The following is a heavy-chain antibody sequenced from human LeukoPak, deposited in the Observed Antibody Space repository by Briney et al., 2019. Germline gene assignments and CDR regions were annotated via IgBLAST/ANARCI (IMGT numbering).Heavy chain of an antibody. CDR3: ARGGGAGTMEFDY. D-gene: IGHD1-7*01. CDR2: IIPIFGTA. CDR1: GGTFSSYA. V-gene: IGHV1-69*13. Sequence: SVKISCKASGGTFSSYAISWVRQAPGQGPEWMGGIIPIFGTANYAQKFQGRVTITADESTSTAYMELSSLRSEDTAVYYCARGGGAGTMEFDYWGQGTLVTVSS. J-gene: IGHJ4*02.